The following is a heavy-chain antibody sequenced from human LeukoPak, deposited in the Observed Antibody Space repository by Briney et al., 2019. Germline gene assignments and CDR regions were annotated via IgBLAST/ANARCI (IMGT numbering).Heavy chain of an antibody. D-gene: IGHD5-24*01. Sequence: SETLSLTCTVSGGSISSYYWSWIRQPPGKGLEWIGYIYYSGSTNYSPSLKSRVTISVDTSKNQFSLKLSSVTAADTAVYYCARAMAHYYYMDVWGKGTTVTVSS. V-gene: IGHV4-59*01. CDR3: ARAMAHYYYMDV. CDR1: GGSISSYY. CDR2: IYYSGST. J-gene: IGHJ6*03.